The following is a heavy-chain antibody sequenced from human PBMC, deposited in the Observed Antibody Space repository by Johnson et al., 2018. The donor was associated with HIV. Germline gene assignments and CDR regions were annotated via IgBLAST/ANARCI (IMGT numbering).Heavy chain of an antibody. CDR3: AITSRTDAFDI. CDR2: IWYDGSNK. Sequence: VQLVESGGGVVQPGRSLRLSCAASGLTFSSYGMHWVRQAPGKGLEWVAVIWYDGSNKYYADSVKGRFTISRDSSKNTLYLQMNSLRAEDTAVYYCAITSRTDAFDIWGQGTMVTVSS. D-gene: IGHD1-1*01. V-gene: IGHV3-33*01. CDR1: GLTFSSYG. J-gene: IGHJ3*02.